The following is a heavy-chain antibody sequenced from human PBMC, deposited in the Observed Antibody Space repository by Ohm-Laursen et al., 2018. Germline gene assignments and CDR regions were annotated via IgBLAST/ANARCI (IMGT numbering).Heavy chain of an antibody. Sequence: SDTLSLTCTVSGGSISSYYWSWIRQPPGKGLEWIGYIYYSGSTNYNPSLKSRVTISVDTSKNQFSLKLSSVTAADTAVYYCARGVGYCSSTSCRGAFDIWGQGTMVTVSS. CDR1: GGSISSYY. CDR3: ARGVGYCSSTSCRGAFDI. D-gene: IGHD2-2*01. CDR2: IYYSGST. J-gene: IGHJ3*02. V-gene: IGHV4-59*07.